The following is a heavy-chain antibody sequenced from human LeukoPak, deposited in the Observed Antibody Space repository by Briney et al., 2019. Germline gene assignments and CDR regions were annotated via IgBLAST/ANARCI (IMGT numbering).Heavy chain of an antibody. CDR3: ARSSIVGTTDYFDY. CDR2: IYTSEST. Sequence: SETLSLTCTVSGGSISSYYWNWIRQPAGKGLEWIGRIYTSESTNYNPSLKSRVTMSVDTSKNQFSLKVTSVTAADTAVYYCARSSIVGTTDYFDYWGRGTLVTVSS. V-gene: IGHV4-4*07. J-gene: IGHJ4*02. CDR1: GGSISSYY. D-gene: IGHD1-26*01.